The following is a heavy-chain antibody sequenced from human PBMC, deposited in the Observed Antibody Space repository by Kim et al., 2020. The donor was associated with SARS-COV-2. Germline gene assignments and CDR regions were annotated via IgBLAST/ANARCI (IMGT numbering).Heavy chain of an antibody. V-gene: IGHV3-64D*06. J-gene: IGHJ4*02. D-gene: IGHD6-19*01. Sequence: GGSLRLSCSVSGFTFSPYTMHWIRRTPGKGLKYVSAISGDGRNTFYSDSVKGRFTISRDNSKNTLYLLMTSLTPEDTAVYYCVRLSSGWYYDYWGQGTLV. CDR1: GFTFSPYT. CDR2: ISGDGRNT. CDR3: VRLSSGWYYDY.